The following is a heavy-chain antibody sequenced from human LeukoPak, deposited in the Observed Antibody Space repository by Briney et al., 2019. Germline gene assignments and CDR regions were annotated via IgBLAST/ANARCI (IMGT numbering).Heavy chain of an antibody. D-gene: IGHD6-13*01. J-gene: IGHJ4*02. CDR3: ASSRQLVDY. CDR1: GGSISSYY. Sequence: LSLTCTVSGGSISSYYWSWIRQAPGKGLEWVSYISSSGSTIYYADSVKGRFTISRDNAKNSLYLQMNSLRAEDTAVYYCASSRQLVDYWGQGTLVTVSS. V-gene: IGHV3-11*01. CDR2: ISSSGSTI.